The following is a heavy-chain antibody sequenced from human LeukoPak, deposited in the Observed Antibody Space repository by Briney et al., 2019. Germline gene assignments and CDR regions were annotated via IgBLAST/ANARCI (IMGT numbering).Heavy chain of an antibody. CDR3: SSGNSHAFDI. D-gene: IGHD4-23*01. Sequence: GGSLRLSCAASGFTFSSYWMHWVRQAPGKGLVWVSRINSDGSSTSYADSVKGRFTISRDNAKNTLYLQMNNLRAEDTAVYYCSSGNSHAFDIWGQGTVVTVSS. CDR2: INSDGSST. J-gene: IGHJ3*02. CDR1: GFTFSSYW. V-gene: IGHV3-74*01.